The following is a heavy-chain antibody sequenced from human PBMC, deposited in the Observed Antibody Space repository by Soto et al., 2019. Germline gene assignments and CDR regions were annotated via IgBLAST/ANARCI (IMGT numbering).Heavy chain of an antibody. D-gene: IGHD6-19*01. CDR3: AKEYSSGWYYFDY. Sequence: LRLSCAASGFTFSSYGMHWVRQAPGKGLEWVAVISYDGSIKHYADSVKGRFTISRDNSKNTLFLHMNSLRAEDTAVYYCAKEYSSGWYYFDYWGQG. CDR2: ISYDGSIK. CDR1: GFTFSSYG. V-gene: IGHV3-30*18. J-gene: IGHJ4*02.